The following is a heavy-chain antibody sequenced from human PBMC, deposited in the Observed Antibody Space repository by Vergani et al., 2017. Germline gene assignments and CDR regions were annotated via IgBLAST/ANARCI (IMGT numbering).Heavy chain of an antibody. V-gene: IGHV1-2*02. Sequence: QVQLVQTGTEVKKPGASVKVSCKASGYTFTAYYMHWVRQAPGQGLEWMGWLNPNTGDIKYSQKFQGRVTMTRGTSISTAYMELRSLRSDDTAVYYCARDRAAAGYYFDYWGQGTLVTVSS. CDR1: GYTFTAYY. CDR2: LNPNTGDI. D-gene: IGHD6-13*01. CDR3: ARDRAAAGYYFDY. J-gene: IGHJ4*02.